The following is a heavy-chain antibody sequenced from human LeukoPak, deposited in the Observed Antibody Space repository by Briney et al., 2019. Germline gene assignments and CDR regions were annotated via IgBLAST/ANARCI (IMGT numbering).Heavy chain of an antibody. D-gene: IGHD6-13*01. Sequence: SETLSLTCAVYGGSFSGYYWSWIRQPPGKGLEWIGEINHSGSTNYNPSLKSRVTISVDTSKNQFSLKLSSVTAADTAVYYCARDPAAGIMNWFDPWGQGTLVTVSS. CDR1: GGSFSGYY. CDR2: INHSGST. J-gene: IGHJ5*02. V-gene: IGHV4-34*01. CDR3: ARDPAAGIMNWFDP.